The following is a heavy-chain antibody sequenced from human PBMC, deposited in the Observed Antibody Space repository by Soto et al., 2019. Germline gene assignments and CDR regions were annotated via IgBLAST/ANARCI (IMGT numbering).Heavy chain of an antibody. CDR3: ARYLRDYGDYSYGMDV. J-gene: IGHJ6*02. CDR1: GFTFSSYW. Sequence: EVQLVESGGGLVQPGGSLRLSCAASGFTFSSYWMSWVRQAPGKGLEWVANIKQDGSEKYYVDSVKGRFTISRDNAKNSLYLQMNSLRAEDTAVYYCARYLRDYGDYSYGMDVWGQGTTVTVSS. D-gene: IGHD4-17*01. V-gene: IGHV3-7*01. CDR2: IKQDGSEK.